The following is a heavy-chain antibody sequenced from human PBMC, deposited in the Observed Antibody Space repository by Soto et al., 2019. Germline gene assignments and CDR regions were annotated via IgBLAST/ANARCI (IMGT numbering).Heavy chain of an antibody. CDR3: AKEATSSVIHLDY. CDR2: ISGSGGST. D-gene: IGHD3-22*01. J-gene: IGHJ4*02. CDR1: GFTFSNYA. Sequence: EVQLLESGGGLVQPGGSLRLSCAASGFTFSNYAMSWVRQAPGKGLEWVSSISGSGGSTYYADSVKGRFTVSRDNSKNTVYLQMNSLRIEDTAVYYCAKEATSSVIHLDYWSQGTLVTVTS. V-gene: IGHV3-23*01.